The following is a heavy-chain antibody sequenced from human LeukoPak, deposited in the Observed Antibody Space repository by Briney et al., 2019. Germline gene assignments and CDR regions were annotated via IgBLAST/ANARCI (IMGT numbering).Heavy chain of an antibody. Sequence: SETLSLTCTVSGSSISSYYWSWIRQPPGKGLEWIGYIYYSGTTNYNPSLKSRVTISVDTSKNQFSLKLSSVTAADTAVYYCARGVYIAAAQYGYWGQGTLVSVSS. D-gene: IGHD6-13*01. J-gene: IGHJ4*02. V-gene: IGHV4-59*01. CDR1: GSSISSYY. CDR3: ARGVYIAAAQYGY. CDR2: IYYSGTT.